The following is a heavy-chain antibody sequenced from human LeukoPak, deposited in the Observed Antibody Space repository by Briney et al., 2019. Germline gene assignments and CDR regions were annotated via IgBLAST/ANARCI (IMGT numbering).Heavy chain of an antibody. CDR3: ASLTPGGPFGF. Sequence: PSETLSLTCTVSDGSISSYYWSWIRQPPGKGLEWIGYTHYSGSTNYSPSLKSRVTTSVDTSKNQVSLKLSSVTAADTAVYYCASLTPGGPFGFWGQGTLVTVSS. CDR2: THYSGST. J-gene: IGHJ4*02. CDR1: DGSISSYY. V-gene: IGHV4-59*01. D-gene: IGHD3-16*01.